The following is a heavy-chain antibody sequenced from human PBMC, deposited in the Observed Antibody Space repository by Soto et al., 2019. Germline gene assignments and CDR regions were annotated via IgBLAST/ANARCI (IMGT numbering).Heavy chain of an antibody. CDR3: ARLGGYYQALDT. CDR1: GGSISPYY. J-gene: IGHJ5*02. V-gene: IGHV4-59*08. CDR2: IYYTGTT. D-gene: IGHD3-22*01. Sequence: QVQLQESGPGLVKPSETLSLTCTVSGGSISPYYWSWIRQPPGKGLEWIGYIYYTGTTRYNPSLKSRVTTSVDTSKNQCSLKLSSVTAADTAVYYCARLGGYYQALDTWGQGTLVTVSS.